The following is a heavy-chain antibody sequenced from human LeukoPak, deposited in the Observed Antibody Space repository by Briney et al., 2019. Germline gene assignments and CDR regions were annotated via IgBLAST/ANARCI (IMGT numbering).Heavy chain of an antibody. J-gene: IGHJ3*02. CDR3: ARDGLQWLDPSGAFDI. CDR2: ISGSGGST. D-gene: IGHD6-19*01. V-gene: IGHV3-23*01. Sequence: GGSLRLSCAASGFTFSSYAMSWVRQAPGKGLEWVSAISGSGGSTYYADSVKGRFTISRDNAKNSLYLQMNSLGAEDTAVYYCARDGLQWLDPSGAFDIWGQGTMVTVSS. CDR1: GFTFSSYA.